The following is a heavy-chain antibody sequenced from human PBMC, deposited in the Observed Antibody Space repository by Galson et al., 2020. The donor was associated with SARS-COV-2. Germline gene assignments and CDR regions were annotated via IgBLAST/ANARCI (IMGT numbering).Heavy chain of an antibody. J-gene: IGHJ4*02. CDR2: IYHAVTT. CDR1: GGSISSGNYS. CDR3: ARLGGYGLQGSREF. Sequence: SETLSLTCSVSGGSISSGNYSWSWIRQPPGKGLEWIGYIYHAVTTYYNPSLNSRVTISADRSKNQFYLMLTSVTAADTAIYYCARLGGYGLQGSREFWGQGVLVTVSS. D-gene: IGHD5-12*01. V-gene: IGHV4-30-2*01.